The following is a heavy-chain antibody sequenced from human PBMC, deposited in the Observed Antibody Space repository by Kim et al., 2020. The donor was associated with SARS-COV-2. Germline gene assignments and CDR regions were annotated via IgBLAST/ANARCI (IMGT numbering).Heavy chain of an antibody. Sequence: IYYADSMKGRFTIYRDNAKNSLYLQMNSLRAEDTAVYYCAREGIAARRDYWGQGTLVTVSS. CDR3: AREGIAARRDY. CDR2: I. V-gene: IGHV3-21*01. J-gene: IGHJ4*02. D-gene: IGHD6-6*01.